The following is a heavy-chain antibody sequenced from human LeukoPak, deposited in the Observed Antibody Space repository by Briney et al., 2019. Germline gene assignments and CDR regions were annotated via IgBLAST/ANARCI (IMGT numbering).Heavy chain of an antibody. D-gene: IGHD2-15*01. CDR2: INHSGST. CDR3: ARSSRVVAATLYYFDY. V-gene: IGHV4-34*09. J-gene: IGHJ4*02. Sequence: SETLSLTCAVYGGSFSGYYWSWIRQPPGKGLEWIGEINHSGSTNYNPSLKSRVTISVDTSKNQFSLKLSSVTAADTAVYYCARSSRVVAATLYYFDYWGQGTLVTVSS. CDR1: GGSFSGYY.